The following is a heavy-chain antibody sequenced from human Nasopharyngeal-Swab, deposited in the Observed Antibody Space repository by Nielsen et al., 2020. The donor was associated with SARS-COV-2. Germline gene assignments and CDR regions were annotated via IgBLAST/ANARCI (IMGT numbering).Heavy chain of an antibody. J-gene: IGHJ6*02. V-gene: IGHV3-21*01. D-gene: IGHD3-3*01. CDR1: GFTFSTYN. CDR2: ISSSSTYI. Sequence: GESLEISCAASGFTFSTYNMNWVRQAPGKGLEWVSSISSSSTYIYYADSVKGRFTISRDSAQSSLFLQMNSLRAEDTAVYYCARDGLDYDFWSAYFMDVWGRGTTVTVSS. CDR3: ARDGLDYDFWSAYFMDV.